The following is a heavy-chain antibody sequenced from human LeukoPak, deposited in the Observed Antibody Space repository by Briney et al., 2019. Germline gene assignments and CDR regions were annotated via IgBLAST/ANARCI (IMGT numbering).Heavy chain of an antibody. D-gene: IGHD1-1*01. Sequence: SETLSLTCAVYGGSLSGYYWSWIRQPPGKGLEWVGEINHSGSTNYNPSLKSRVTISVDTSKNQFSLKLSSVTAADTAVYYCARAGYNWNRARLLDYWGQGTLVTVSS. CDR3: ARAGYNWNRARLLDY. V-gene: IGHV4-34*01. CDR2: INHSGST. J-gene: IGHJ4*02. CDR1: GGSLSGYY.